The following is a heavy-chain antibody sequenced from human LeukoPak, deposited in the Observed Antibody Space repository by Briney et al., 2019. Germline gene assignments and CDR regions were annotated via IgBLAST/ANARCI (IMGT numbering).Heavy chain of an antibody. J-gene: IGHJ4*02. CDR1: GFTFSSYA. CDR3: ARDVVGSTIFGSSPDY. Sequence: PGGSLRLSCAASGFTFSSYAISWVRQAPGQGLESMGWISAYNGNTNYAQKLQGRVSMTTDTSTTTAYMELRSLRSDDTAVYYCARDVVGSTIFGSSPDYWGQGTLVTVSS. V-gene: IGHV1-18*01. D-gene: IGHD3-3*01. CDR2: ISAYNGNT.